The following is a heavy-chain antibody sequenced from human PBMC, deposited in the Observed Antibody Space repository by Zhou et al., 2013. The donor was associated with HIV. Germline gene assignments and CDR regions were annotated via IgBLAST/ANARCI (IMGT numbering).Heavy chain of an antibody. CDR1: GGNVRTYG. D-gene: IGHD3-10*02. J-gene: IGHJ6*03. V-gene: IGHV1-69*04. CDR3: ARMFRGGSTYYYFQYMDV. CDR2: IIPMLDMT. Sequence: QVQLVQSGAELRKPGSSVNVSCKASGGNVRTYGIAWVRQAPGQGLEWLGRIIPMLDMTNYAQKFHGRVTMTADKSSSIVYMELSSLRSDDTATYYCARMFRGGSTYYYFQYMDVWGKGTTVTVSS.